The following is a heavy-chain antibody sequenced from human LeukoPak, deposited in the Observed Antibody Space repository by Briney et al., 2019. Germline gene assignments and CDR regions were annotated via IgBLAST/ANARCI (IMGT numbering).Heavy chain of an antibody. V-gene: IGHV1-18*01. CDR2: ISAYKGNT. CDR1: GYTFSSYG. CDR3: ARDPLPTYYYDSSGCHGALDV. J-gene: IGHJ6*02. D-gene: IGHD3-22*01. Sequence: GASVKVSCKASGYTFSSYGISWVRQAPGQGLEWMGWISAYKGNTNYAQNFQGRVTMTTDTSTSTAYMELRSLRSDDTAVYYCARDPLPTYYYDSSGCHGALDVWGQGTTVTVSS.